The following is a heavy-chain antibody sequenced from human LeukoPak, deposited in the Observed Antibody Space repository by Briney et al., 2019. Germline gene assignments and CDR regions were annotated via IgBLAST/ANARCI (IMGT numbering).Heavy chain of an antibody. V-gene: IGHV1-69*01. CDR1: GGSFSSYA. J-gene: IGHJ5*02. D-gene: IGHD2-2*01. CDR2: IIPIFGTA. Sequence: SVKVSCKASGGSFSSYAISWVRQAPGQGLEWMGGIIPIFGTANYAQKFQGRVTITADESTSTAYMELSSLRSEDTAVYYCARFTGIVVVPAANWFDPWGQGTLVTVSS. CDR3: ARFTGIVVVPAANWFDP.